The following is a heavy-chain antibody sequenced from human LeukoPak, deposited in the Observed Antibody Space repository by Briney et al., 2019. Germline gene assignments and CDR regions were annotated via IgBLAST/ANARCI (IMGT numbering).Heavy chain of an antibody. V-gene: IGHV5-51*01. J-gene: IGHJ6*02. CDR3: ARRSVDYGMDV. CDR2: IYPFNSDI. Sequence: GESLKISCKFSGFRLTSYWIGWVRQMPGRGLEWMGNIYPFNSDIRNSPSFQGQVTISVDKSISTAYLHWSSLKASDTAMYYCARRSVDYGMDVWGQGTTVTVSS. CDR1: GFRLTSYW.